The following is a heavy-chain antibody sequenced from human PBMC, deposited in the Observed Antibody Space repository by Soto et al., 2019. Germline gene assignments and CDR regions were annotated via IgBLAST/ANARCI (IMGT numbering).Heavy chain of an antibody. V-gene: IGHV1-69*12. CDR2: FIPMFGVA. J-gene: IGHJ4*02. CDR3: AGEVGGTGFHF. D-gene: IGHD3-9*01. CDR1: GGTFKNYG. Sequence: QVQLVQSGAEVKKPGSSVNISCRASGGTFKNYGFSWVRQAPGQGLEWMGGFIPMFGVADYGQVFQGRFTISADESTSTVHMELTSLKAEDTAVYFCAGEVGGTGFHFWGQGTLVTVSS.